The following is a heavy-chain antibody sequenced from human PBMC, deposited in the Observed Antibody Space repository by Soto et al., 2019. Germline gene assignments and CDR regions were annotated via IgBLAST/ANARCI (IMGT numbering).Heavy chain of an antibody. CDR2: INHSGSS. CDR1: GGSFSGYD. V-gene: IGHV4-34*01. CDR3: ARDKITGLFAY. D-gene: IGHD2-8*02. J-gene: IGHJ4*02. Sequence: QVQLQQWGAGLLKPSETLSLTCAVYGGSFSGYDWTWIRQPPGTGLEWIGEINHSGSSNYNPSLKSRVTISVDTSKNQFSLKLTSVTAADTAVYYCARDKITGLFAYWGQGTLVTVSS.